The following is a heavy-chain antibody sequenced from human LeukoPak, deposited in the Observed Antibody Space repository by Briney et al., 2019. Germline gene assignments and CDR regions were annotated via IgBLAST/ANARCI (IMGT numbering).Heavy chain of an antibody. CDR3: TRGSYGDYEY. Sequence: GGSLRLSCAASGFTFSSYSMNWVRQAPGKGLEWVSSISSTSSYIHYADSVKGRFTISRDNAQNSLYLQMNSLRAEDTAVYYCTRGSYGDYEYWGQGTLVTVSS. D-gene: IGHD4-17*01. CDR1: GFTFSSYS. CDR2: ISSTSSYI. V-gene: IGHV3-21*01. J-gene: IGHJ4*02.